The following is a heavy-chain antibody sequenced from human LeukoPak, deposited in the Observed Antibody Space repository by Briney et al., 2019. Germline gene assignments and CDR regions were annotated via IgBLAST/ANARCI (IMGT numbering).Heavy chain of an antibody. CDR3: VTLTTAVTENAFDI. J-gene: IGHJ3*02. V-gene: IGHV3-74*01. CDR1: GFTFSSYW. Sequence: GGSLRLSCAASGFTFSSYWVHWVRQVPGKGLVWVSCINRDGSSTAYADSVTGRFTISRDNAKHMVYMQMNSLRAEDTAVYYCVTLTTAVTENAFDIWGQGTMVSVSS. CDR2: INRDGSST. D-gene: IGHD4-23*01.